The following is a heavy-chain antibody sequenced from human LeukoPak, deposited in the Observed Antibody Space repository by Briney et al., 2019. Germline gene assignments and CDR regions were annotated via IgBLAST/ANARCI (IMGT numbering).Heavy chain of an antibody. CDR1: GYTFTGYY. CDR2: INPNSGGT. V-gene: IGHV1-2*02. Sequence: EXSVKVXCKASGYTFTGYYMHWVRQAPGQGLEWMGWINPNSGGTNYAQKFQGRVTMTRDTSISTAYMELRRLRSDDTAVYYCERDHKDYYDSSGYYIRWFDPWGQGTLVTVSS. J-gene: IGHJ5*02. CDR3: ERDHKDYYDSSGYYIRWFDP. D-gene: IGHD3-22*01.